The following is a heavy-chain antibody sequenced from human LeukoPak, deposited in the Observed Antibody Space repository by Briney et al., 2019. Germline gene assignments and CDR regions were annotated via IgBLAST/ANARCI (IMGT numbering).Heavy chain of an antibody. CDR1: GFTFSSYA. J-gene: IGHJ6*03. D-gene: IGHD3-3*01. Sequence: GGSLRLSCAASGFTFSSYAMHWVRQAPGKGLEWVAVISYDGSNKYYADSVKGRFTISRDNSKNTLYLQMNSLRAEDTAVYYCARAPHDDFWSGYSATYYYYYYMDVWGKGTTVTVSS. CDR3: ARAPHDDFWSGYSATYYYYYYMDV. V-gene: IGHV3-30-3*01. CDR2: ISYDGSNK.